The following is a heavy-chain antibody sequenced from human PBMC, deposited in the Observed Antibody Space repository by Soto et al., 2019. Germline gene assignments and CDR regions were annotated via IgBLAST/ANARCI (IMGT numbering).Heavy chain of an antibody. CDR2: INYRGST. CDR3: ARDAPETAPY. D-gene: IGHD2-2*01. V-gene: IGHV4-31*03. Sequence: QVQLQESGPGLVKPSQTLSLTCTVSGGSISNDDYYWNWIRQHPEKGLEWIGYINYRGSTFYNPSLKSRIIISVEKSKNQFSLKLSSVTAADTAVYYCARDAPETAPYWGQGTLVTVSS. CDR1: GGSISNDDYY. J-gene: IGHJ4*02.